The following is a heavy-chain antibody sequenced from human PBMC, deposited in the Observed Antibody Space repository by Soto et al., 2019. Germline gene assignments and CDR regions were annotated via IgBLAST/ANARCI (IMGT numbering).Heavy chain of an antibody. J-gene: IGHJ4*02. CDR2: ISSNGGST. CDR3: ARDSGDGYNSYYFDY. CDR1: GLTFSSYA. Sequence: PGGSLRLSCAASGLTFSSYAMHWVRQAPGKGLEYVSAISSNGGSTYYANSVKSRFTISRDNSKNTLYLQVGSLRAEDMVAYYCARDSGDGYNSYYFDYWGQGTLVTVSS. V-gene: IGHV3-64*01. D-gene: IGHD5-12*01.